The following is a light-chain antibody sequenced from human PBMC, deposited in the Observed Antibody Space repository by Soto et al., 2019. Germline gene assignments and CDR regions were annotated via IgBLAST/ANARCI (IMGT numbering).Light chain of an antibody. Sequence: ETVMTQSPATLSVSPGERATLSCRASQSVSSYLAWYQQKPGQAPRLLIYGASSRATGIPDRFSGSGSGTDFTLTISRLEPEDFAVYYCQQYGSSPLTFGGGTKVDI. CDR3: QQYGSSPLT. CDR1: QSVSSY. CDR2: GAS. V-gene: IGKV3-20*01. J-gene: IGKJ4*01.